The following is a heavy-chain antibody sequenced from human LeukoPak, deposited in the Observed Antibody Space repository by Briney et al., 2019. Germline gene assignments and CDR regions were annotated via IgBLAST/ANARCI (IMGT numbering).Heavy chain of an antibody. CDR2: IWYDGSNK. Sequence: GGSLRLSCAASEFTFNTYGMHWVRQAPGKRLEWVAVIWYDGSNKYYADSVKGRFTISRDNSNNTLYLQMNSLRAEDTAVYYCARDLRYYGSGMGGYYYYGMDVWGQGTTVTVSS. J-gene: IGHJ6*02. CDR1: EFTFNTYG. CDR3: ARDLRYYGSGMGGYYYYGMDV. V-gene: IGHV3-33*01. D-gene: IGHD3-10*01.